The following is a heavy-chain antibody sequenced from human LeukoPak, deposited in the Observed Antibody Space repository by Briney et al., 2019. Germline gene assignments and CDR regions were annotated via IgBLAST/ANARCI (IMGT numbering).Heavy chain of an antibody. CDR1: GFTVSSNY. CDR2: ISWNSGSI. D-gene: IGHD1-26*01. J-gene: IGHJ3*02. V-gene: IGHV3-9*01. CDR3: AKAQVGATLDDAFDI. Sequence: GGSLRPSCAASGFTVSSNYMSWVRQAPGKGLEWVSGISWNSGSIGYADSVKGRFTISRDNAKNSLYLQMNSLRAEDTALYYCAKAQVGATLDDAFDIWGQGTMVTVSS.